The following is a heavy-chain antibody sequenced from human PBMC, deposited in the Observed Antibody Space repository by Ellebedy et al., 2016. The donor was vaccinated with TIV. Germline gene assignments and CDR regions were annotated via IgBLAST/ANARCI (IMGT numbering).Heavy chain of an antibody. D-gene: IGHD2-2*01. CDR2: ISPYNGNT. J-gene: IGHJ5*02. Sequence: ASVKVSCKASGYTFIAYGISWVRQVPGQRLEWMGWISPYNGNTNYAQKVQGRVTMTTDTSTSTAYMELRSLRSDDTAMYYCARDKDCSSSSCFGDWFDPWGQGTLVTVSS. CDR3: ARDKDCSSSSCFGDWFDP. V-gene: IGHV1-18*01. CDR1: GYTFIAYG.